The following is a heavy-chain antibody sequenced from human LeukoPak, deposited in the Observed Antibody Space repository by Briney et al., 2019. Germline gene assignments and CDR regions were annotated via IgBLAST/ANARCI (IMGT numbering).Heavy chain of an antibody. J-gene: IGHJ4*02. CDR2: ISYDGSNK. Sequence: GTSLRLSCAASGFTFSSYDMHWVRQALGKGLELVAVISYDGSNKYYADSVKGRVTISRDNSKSTLYLQMNSLRAEDTAVYYCAKGHWGLDYWGRGTLVTVSS. CDR3: AKGHWGLDY. V-gene: IGHV3-30*18. D-gene: IGHD7-27*01. CDR1: GFTFSSYD.